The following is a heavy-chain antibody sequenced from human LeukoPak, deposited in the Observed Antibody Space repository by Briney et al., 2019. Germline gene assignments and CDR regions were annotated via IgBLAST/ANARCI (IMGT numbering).Heavy chain of an antibody. CDR3: AKESYYDSSSFDY. D-gene: IGHD3-22*01. J-gene: IGHJ4*02. CDR1: GGSISSGSYY. Sequence: SETLSLTCTVSGGSISSGSYYWSWIRQLAGKGLEWIGRIYTSGSTNYNPSLKSRVTISVGTSKNQFSLKLSSVTAADTAVYYCAKESYYDSSSFDYWGQGTLVTVSS. CDR2: IYTSGST. V-gene: IGHV4-61*02.